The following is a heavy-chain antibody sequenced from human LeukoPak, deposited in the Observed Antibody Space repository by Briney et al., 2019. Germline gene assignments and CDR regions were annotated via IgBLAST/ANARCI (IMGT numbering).Heavy chain of an antibody. Sequence: GGSLRLSCAASGFTFDDYAMLWVRQAPGKGLEWVSGISWNSGSIGYADSVKGRFTISRDNAKNSLYLQMNSLRAEDTALYYCAKVNSAIIAARDYFDYWGQRTLVTVSS. V-gene: IGHV3-9*01. CDR3: AKVNSAIIAARDYFDY. CDR1: GFTFDDYA. J-gene: IGHJ4*02. D-gene: IGHD6-6*01. CDR2: ISWNSGSI.